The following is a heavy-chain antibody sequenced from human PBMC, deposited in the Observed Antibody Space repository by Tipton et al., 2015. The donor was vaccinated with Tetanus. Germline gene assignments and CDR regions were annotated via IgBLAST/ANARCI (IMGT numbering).Heavy chain of an antibody. CDR1: GGSISSYY. D-gene: IGHD3-3*01. CDR3: ARDSYDFWSGYYNWDYYYGMDV. CDR2: IYTSGST. V-gene: IGHV4-4*07. J-gene: IGHJ6*02. Sequence: CTVSGGSISSYYWSWIRQPAGKGLEWIGRIYTSGSTNYNPSLKSRVTMSVDTSKNQFSLKLSSVTAADTAVYYCARDSYDFWSGYYNWDYYYGMDVWGQGTTVTVSS.